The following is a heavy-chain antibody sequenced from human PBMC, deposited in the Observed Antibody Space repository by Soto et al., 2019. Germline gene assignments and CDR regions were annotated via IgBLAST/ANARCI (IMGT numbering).Heavy chain of an antibody. CDR3: ASRYLEYSFGSARSAPYAY. Sequence: GGSRRLSCAASGFTFSRYAMGWVRQAPGKGLEWVSGISGSGYSTYYADSVKGRFTISRDNARNTLYLQMNSLRAEDTAVYYCASRYLEYSFGSARSAPYAYWGQGALVTVSS. CDR1: GFTFSRYA. J-gene: IGHJ4*02. CDR2: ISGSGYST. D-gene: IGHD2-15*01. V-gene: IGHV3-23*01.